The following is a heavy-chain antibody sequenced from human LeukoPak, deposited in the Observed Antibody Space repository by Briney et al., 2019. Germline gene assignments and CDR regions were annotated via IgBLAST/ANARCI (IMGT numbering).Heavy chain of an antibody. CDR2: IRYDGSDK. CDR3: AKSKRGGDWYFDL. V-gene: IGHV3-30*02. J-gene: IGHJ2*01. D-gene: IGHD3-16*01. CDR1: GFTFSGYG. Sequence: GGSLRLSCAAYGFTFSGYGMNWVRQAPGKGLEWVAFIRYDGSDKYYADSVKGRFTISRDNSKNTLYLQMNSLRAEDTAVYYCAKSKRGGDWYFDLWGRGTLVTVSS.